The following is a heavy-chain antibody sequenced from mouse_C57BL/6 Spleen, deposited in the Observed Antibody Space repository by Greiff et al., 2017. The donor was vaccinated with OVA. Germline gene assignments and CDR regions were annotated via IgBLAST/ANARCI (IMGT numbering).Heavy chain of an antibody. J-gene: IGHJ4*01. CDR3: ARTRYMDY. CDR1: GYTFTSYW. V-gene: IGHV1-50*01. CDR2: IDPSDSYT. Sequence: QVQLQQSGAELVKPGASVKLSCKASGYTFTSYWMQWVKQRPGQGLEWIGEIDPSDSYTNYNQKFKGKATLTVDTSSSTAYMQLSSLTSEDSAVYYCARTRYMDYWGQGTSVTVSS.